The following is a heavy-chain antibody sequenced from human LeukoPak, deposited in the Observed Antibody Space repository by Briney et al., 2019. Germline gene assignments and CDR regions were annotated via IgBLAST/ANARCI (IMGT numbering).Heavy chain of an antibody. D-gene: IGHD2-2*01. Sequence: PSETLSLTCTVSGGSISDYCWSWIRQPPGKGLEWIGYICYSGSTNYNPSLKSRVTISVDTSRNQFSLKLSSVTAADTALYYCARHFSSTYFYFDYWGQGTLVTVSS. CDR3: ARHFSSTYFYFDY. CDR2: ICYSGST. CDR1: GGSISDYC. J-gene: IGHJ4*02. V-gene: IGHV4-59*08.